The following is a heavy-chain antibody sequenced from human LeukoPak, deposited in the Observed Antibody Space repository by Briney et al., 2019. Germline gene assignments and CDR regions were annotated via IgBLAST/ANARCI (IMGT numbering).Heavy chain of an antibody. Sequence: GASVKVSCKASGYTFTAYPIHWVRQAPGEGLEWMGWIKANDGATNYAQRFQGRVTMTRDTSINTAYMELSSLTSDDTAVYYCARDLGSRRSSWYGLSDYWGQGTLVTVSS. CDR1: GYTFTAYP. V-gene: IGHV1-2*02. CDR2: IKANDGAT. J-gene: IGHJ4*02. D-gene: IGHD6-13*01. CDR3: ARDLGSRRSSWYGLSDY.